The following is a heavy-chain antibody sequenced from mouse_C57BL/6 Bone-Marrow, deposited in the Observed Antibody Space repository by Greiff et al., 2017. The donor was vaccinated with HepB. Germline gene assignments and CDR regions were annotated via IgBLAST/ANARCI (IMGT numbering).Heavy chain of an antibody. CDR2: ISNGGGST. CDR1: GFTFSDYY. D-gene: IGHD2-3*01. J-gene: IGHJ3*01. V-gene: IGHV5-12*01. CDR3: ARQDDGYYWFAY. Sequence: EVQLVESGGGLVQPGGSLKLSCAASGFTFSDYYMYWVRQTPEKRLEWVAYISNGGGSTYYPDTVKGRFTISRDNAKNTLHLQMSRLKSEDTAMYYCARQDDGYYWFAYWGQGTLVTVSA.